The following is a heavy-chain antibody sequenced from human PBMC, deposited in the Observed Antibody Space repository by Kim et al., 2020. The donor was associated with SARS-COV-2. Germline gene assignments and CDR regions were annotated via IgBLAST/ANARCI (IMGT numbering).Heavy chain of an antibody. D-gene: IGHD6-19*01. V-gene: IGHV4-39*01. CDR2: IYYSGST. Sequence: SETLSLTCTVSGGSISSSSYYWGWIRQPPGKGLEWIGSIYYSGSTYYNPSLKSRVTISVDTSKNQFSLKLSSVTAADTAVYYCARHVDSSGWAPLDYWGQGTLVTVSS. CDR3: ARHVDSSGWAPLDY. J-gene: IGHJ4*02. CDR1: GGSISSSSYY.